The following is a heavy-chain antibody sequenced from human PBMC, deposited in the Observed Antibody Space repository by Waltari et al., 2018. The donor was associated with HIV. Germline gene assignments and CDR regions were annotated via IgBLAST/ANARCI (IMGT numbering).Heavy chain of an antibody. CDR3: ARDSYSLDF. V-gene: IGHV6-1*01. CDR1: GDSVSSGTAA. CDR2: TYYRSKWST. Sequence: CVISGDSVSSGTAAWHWIRQSPSRGLEWLGRTYYRSKWSTDYAESVRGRISITPDTDNNQFSLHLTSVTAADTAVYFCARDSYSLDFWGLGTQVLVSS. J-gene: IGHJ4*02. D-gene: IGHD4-4*01.